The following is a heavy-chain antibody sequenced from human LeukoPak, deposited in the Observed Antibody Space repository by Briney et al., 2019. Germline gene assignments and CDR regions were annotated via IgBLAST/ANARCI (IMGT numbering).Heavy chain of an antibody. CDR3: ARDGYCSGGSCYPSCFAP. CDR2: MNPNSGNT. CDR1: GYTFTSYD. D-gene: IGHD2-15*01. J-gene: IGHJ5*02. Sequence: GASVKVSCKASGYTFTSYDINWVRQATGQGLEWMGWMNPNSGNTGYAQKSQGRVTMTRNTSISTAYMELSSLRSEDTAVYYCARDGYCSGGSCYPSCFAPGGQETRVTVS. V-gene: IGHV1-8*01.